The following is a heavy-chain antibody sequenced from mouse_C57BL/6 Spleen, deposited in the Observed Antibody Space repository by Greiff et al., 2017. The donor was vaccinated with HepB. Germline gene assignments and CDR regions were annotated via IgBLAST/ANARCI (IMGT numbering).Heavy chain of an antibody. D-gene: IGHD1-1*01. CDR3: AGGGYGSSHWYFDD. CDR1: GYTFTSYG. V-gene: IGHV1-81*01. Sequence: VQLQQSGAELARPGASVKLSCKASGYTFTSYGISWVKQRTGQGLEWIGEIYPRSGNTYYNEKFKGKATLTADKSSSTAYMELRSLTSEDSAVYFCAGGGYGSSHWYFDDWGTGTTVTVSS. CDR2: IYPRSGNT. J-gene: IGHJ1*03.